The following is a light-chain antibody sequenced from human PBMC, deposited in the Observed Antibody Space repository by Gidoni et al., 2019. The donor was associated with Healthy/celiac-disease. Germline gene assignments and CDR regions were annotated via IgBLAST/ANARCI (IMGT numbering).Light chain of an antibody. CDR2: KDS. V-gene: IGLV3-1*01. J-gene: IGLJ2*01. Sequence: SYELTQPPSVSVSPGQTASITCSGDTLENKYACWYQQKPGQSPVLVIYKDSKRPSGIPERFAGANSGNTATLTIGGSQAMEEANYYSQAWDGITAYGVFGGGTKLTVL. CDR1: TLENKY. CDR3: QAWDGITAYGV.